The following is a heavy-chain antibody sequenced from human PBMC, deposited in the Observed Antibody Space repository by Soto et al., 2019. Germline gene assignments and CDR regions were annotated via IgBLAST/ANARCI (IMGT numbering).Heavy chain of an antibody. J-gene: IGHJ4*02. D-gene: IGHD5-18*01. V-gene: IGHV1-18*01. CDR3: ARGPGGYSYGPFDY. CDR1: GYTFSSYA. Sequence: ASVKVSCKPSGYTFSSYAISWVRQAPGQGLEWMGWISAYNDNTNYVQKLQGRVTMTTDTSTSTAYMELRSLRSEDTAVYYCARGPGGYSYGPFDYWGQGTLVTVSS. CDR2: ISAYNDNT.